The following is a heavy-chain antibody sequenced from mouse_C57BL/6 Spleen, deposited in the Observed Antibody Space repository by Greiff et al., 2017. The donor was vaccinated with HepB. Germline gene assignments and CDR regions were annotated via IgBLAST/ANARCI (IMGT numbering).Heavy chain of an antibody. CDR3: AGWEAY. Sequence: QVQLQQPGAELVRPGTSVKLSCKASGYTFTSYWMHWVKQRPGQGLEWIGVIDPSDSYTNYNQKFKGQATLTVDTSSSTAYMQLSSLTSEDSAVYYCAGWEAYWGQGTLVTVSA. CDR2: IDPSDSYT. V-gene: IGHV1-59*01. CDR1: GYTFTSYW. J-gene: IGHJ3*01. D-gene: IGHD4-1*01.